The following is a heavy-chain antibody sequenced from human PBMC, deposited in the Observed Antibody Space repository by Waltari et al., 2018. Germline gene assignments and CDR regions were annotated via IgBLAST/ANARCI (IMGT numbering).Heavy chain of an antibody. J-gene: IGHJ4*02. D-gene: IGHD6-19*01. CDR1: GFAFSQNW. CDR3: AASTAWYGTYFDY. Sequence: DVRLVESGGGLVQPGGSLSLSCSTSGFAFSQNWMSWVRQAPGKGLEWVANIKEDGSEIYYVDSVKGRFTLSRDNTKNSLFLQMNSLKPDDTAVYYCAASTAWYGTYFDYWGQGSLVTVA. CDR2: IKEDGSEI. V-gene: IGHV3-7*03.